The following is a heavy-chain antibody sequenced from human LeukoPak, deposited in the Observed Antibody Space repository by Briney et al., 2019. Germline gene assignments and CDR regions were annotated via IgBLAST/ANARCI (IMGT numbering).Heavy chain of an antibody. J-gene: IGHJ3*02. V-gene: IGHV3-48*01. Sequence: GGSLRLSCAASGFTFSSYSMNWVRQAPGKGLEWVSYIGSSSSTITYADSVKGRFTTSRDNAKNSLYLQMNSLRAEDTAVYYCARDYNYAFDIWGQGTMVTVSS. CDR3: ARDYNYAFDI. D-gene: IGHD1-20*01. CDR1: GFTFSSYS. CDR2: IGSSSSTI.